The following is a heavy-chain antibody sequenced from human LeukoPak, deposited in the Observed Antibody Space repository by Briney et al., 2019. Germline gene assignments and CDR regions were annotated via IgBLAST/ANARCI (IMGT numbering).Heavy chain of an antibody. CDR2: ISGSAGST. J-gene: IGHJ4*02. Sequence: PGGSLRLSCAASGFTLSSYAMSWVRQAPGKGLEWVSLISGSAGSTYYADSVKGRFTISRDNAKNSLYLQMNSLRDEDTAVYYCARVCSYQTCMVRGVSDYWGQGTLVTVSS. D-gene: IGHD3-10*01. V-gene: IGHV3-23*01. CDR3: ARVCSYQTCMVRGVSDY. CDR1: GFTLSSYA.